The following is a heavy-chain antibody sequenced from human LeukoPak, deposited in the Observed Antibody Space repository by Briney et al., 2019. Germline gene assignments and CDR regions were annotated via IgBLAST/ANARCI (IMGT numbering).Heavy chain of an antibody. CDR1: GGSIISYY. J-gene: IGHJ4*02. Sequence: PSETLSLTCTVSGGSIISYYWSWIRQPPGKGLEWIGYIYYSGSTNYNPSLKSRVTISVDTSKNQFSLKLSSVTAADTAVYYCASLDGSGYRTLFDYWGQGTLVTVSS. D-gene: IGHD3-22*01. CDR2: IYYSGST. V-gene: IGHV4-59*01. CDR3: ASLDGSGYRTLFDY.